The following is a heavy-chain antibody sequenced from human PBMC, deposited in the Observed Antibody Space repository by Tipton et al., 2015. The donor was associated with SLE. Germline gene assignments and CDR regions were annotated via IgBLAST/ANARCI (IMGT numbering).Heavy chain of an antibody. J-gene: IGHJ1*01. CDR3: ARSYYYDSSGSLGEYFQH. D-gene: IGHD3-22*01. Sequence: QSGPEVKKPGASVKVSCKASGYTFTGYYMHWVRQAPGQGLEWMGWINPNSGGTNYAQKFQGRVTMTRDTSISTAYMELSRLRSDDTAVYYCARSYYYDSSGSLGEYFQHWGQGTLVTVSS. CDR1: GYTFTGYY. V-gene: IGHV1-2*02. CDR2: INPNSGGT.